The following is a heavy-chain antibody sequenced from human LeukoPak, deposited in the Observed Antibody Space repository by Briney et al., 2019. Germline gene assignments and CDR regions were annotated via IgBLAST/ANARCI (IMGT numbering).Heavy chain of an antibody. D-gene: IGHD3-10*01. CDR3: LWVRKMVGGFDT. Sequence: GGSLRLSCAGSGLLFTDAWMSWVRQAPGKGLEWLGRIKSQAGGETTDYAAPVKGRFTISRDDSKNTLFLQMNSLQTDDTALYYCLWVRKMVGGFDTWGQGTLVTVSS. CDR2: IKSQAGGETT. CDR1: GLLFTDAW. J-gene: IGHJ4*02. V-gene: IGHV3-15*01.